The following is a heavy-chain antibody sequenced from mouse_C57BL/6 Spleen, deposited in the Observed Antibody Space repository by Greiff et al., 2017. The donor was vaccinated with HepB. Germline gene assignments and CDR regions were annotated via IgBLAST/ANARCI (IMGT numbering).Heavy chain of an antibody. Sequence: EVKLMESGEGLVKPGGSLKLSCAASGFTFSRYAMSWVRHTPEKRLEWVAYISSGGDYIYYADTVKGRFTISRDNARNTLYLQMSSLKSEDTAMYYCTRDSSGYVRFDYWGQGTTLTVSS. CDR2: ISSGGDYI. CDR3: TRDSSGYVRFDY. CDR1: GFTFSRYA. D-gene: IGHD3-2*02. J-gene: IGHJ2*01. V-gene: IGHV5-9-1*02.